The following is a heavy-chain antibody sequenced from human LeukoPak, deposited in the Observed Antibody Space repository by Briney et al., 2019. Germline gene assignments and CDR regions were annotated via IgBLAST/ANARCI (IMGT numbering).Heavy chain of an antibody. V-gene: IGHV4-61*02. D-gene: IGHD2-2*01. CDR1: GGSAWSVSRGRYY. J-gene: IGHJ4*02. CDR2: IHTGGGT. Sequence: SQTLSLTCTGSGGSAWSVSRGRYYWSWIRQPAGKGPEWIGRIHTGGGTKYNPSLKSRLTISRDTSKNQFSLKLTSVTAADTAVYYCARYCSSSSCYSDALDYWGPGSLVTVSS. CDR3: ARYCSSSSCYSDALDY.